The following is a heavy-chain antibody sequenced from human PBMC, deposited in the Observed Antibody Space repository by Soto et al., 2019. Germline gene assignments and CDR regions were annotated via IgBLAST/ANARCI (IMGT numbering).Heavy chain of an antibody. D-gene: IGHD3-10*01. J-gene: IGHJ6*02. CDR3: AKSAQGFLMDV. CDR1: GGSISSSSYY. V-gene: IGHV4-39*01. CDR2: IYYSGST. Sequence: SETLSLTCTVSGGSISSSSYYWGWIRQPPGKGLEWIGSIYYSGSTSYNPSLKSRVTISVDTSKNQFSLTLSSVTAADTAVYYCAKSAQGFLMDVWGQGTTVTVSS.